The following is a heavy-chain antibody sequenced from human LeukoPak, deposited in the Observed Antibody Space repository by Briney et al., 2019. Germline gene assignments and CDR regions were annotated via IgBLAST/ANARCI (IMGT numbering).Heavy chain of an antibody. D-gene: IGHD3-3*01. CDR1: GGTFSSYA. CDR3: ARAEAITIFLDLGH. J-gene: IGHJ4*02. V-gene: IGHV1-69*04. CDR2: IIPILGIA. Sequence: GASVKVSCKASGGTFSSYAISWVRQAPGQGLEWMGRIIPILGIANYAQKFQGRVTITADKSTSTAYMELSSLRSEDTAVYYCARAEAITIFLDLGHWGQGTLVTVSS.